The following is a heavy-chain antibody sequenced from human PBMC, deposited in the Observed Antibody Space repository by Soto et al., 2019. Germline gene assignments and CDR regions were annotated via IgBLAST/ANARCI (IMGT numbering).Heavy chain of an antibody. J-gene: IGHJ4*02. D-gene: IGHD5-18*01. CDR2: ISYTVDA. CDR1: AGSISRYY. Sequence: HVQLQESGPGLVKPSEPLPLTCSVSAGSISRYYWGWVRQSPGEGLEWIAHISYTVDASYNPSLTSRVTVTLSTSKNQIALSLMSVTAADTAVYYCVGSLMSRAMESFDYWGQGTLVTVTS. V-gene: IGHV4-59*01. CDR3: VGSLMSRAMESFDY.